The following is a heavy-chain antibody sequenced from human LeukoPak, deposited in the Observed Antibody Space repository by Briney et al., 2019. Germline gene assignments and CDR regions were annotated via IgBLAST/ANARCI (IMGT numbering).Heavy chain of an antibody. Sequence: ASVKVSCKASGYTFTSYGISWVRQAPGQGLEWMGLISAYNGNTNYAQKLQGRVTMTTDTSTSTAYMELRSLRSDDTAVYYCARSPSRGSSGREGFDYWGQGTLVTVSS. CDR2: ISAYNGNT. D-gene: IGHD6-19*01. J-gene: IGHJ4*02. CDR3: ARSPSRGSSGREGFDY. CDR1: GYTFTSYG. V-gene: IGHV1-18*01.